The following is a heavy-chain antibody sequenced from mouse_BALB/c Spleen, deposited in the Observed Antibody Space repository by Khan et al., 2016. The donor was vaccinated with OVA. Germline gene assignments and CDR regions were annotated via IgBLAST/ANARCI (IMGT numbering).Heavy chain of an antibody. CDR1: GDSITSGY. CDR3: ARYDYDYDGAFAY. V-gene: IGHV3-8*02. J-gene: IGHJ3*01. Sequence: EVQLQESGPSLVKPSQTLSLTCSVTGDSITSGYWNWIRKFPGNKLEYMGYISYSGSTYYNPSLKSRISITRDTSKNQYYLQLNSVTTEDTATYSCARYDYDYDGAFAYWGQGTLVTVSA. D-gene: IGHD2-4*01. CDR2: ISYSGST.